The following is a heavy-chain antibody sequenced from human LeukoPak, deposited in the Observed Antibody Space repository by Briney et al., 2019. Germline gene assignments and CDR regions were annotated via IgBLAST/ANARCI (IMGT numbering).Heavy chain of an antibody. J-gene: IGHJ6*04. CDR3: AELGITMIGGV. D-gene: IGHD3-10*02. CDR1: GSTFSSYE. CDR2: ISSSGSTI. V-gene: IGHV3-48*03. Sequence: PPGGSLRLSCAASGSTFSSYEMNWVRQAPGKGLEWVSYISSSGSTIYYADSVKGRFTISRDNAKNSLYLQMNSLRAEDTAVYYCAELGITMIGGVWGKGTTVTISS.